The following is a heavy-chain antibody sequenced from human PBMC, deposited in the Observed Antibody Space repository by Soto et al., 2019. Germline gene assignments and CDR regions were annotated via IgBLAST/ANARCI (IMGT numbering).Heavy chain of an antibody. D-gene: IGHD2-2*01. CDR1: GFPFDPYV. CDR3: ARIEDTIDAFDI. J-gene: IGHJ3*02. V-gene: IGHV3-7*01. Sequence: GGSLRLSCVASGFPFDPYVMAWVRQAPGKGLEWVANIKHDGSEKYYVDSVKGRFTISRDNAKNSLYLQMNSLRAEDTAVYYCARIEDTIDAFDIWGQGTMVTVSS. CDR2: IKHDGSEK.